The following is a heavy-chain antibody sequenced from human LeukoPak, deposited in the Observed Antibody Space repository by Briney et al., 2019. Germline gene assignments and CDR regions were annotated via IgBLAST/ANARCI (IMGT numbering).Heavy chain of an antibody. V-gene: IGHV3-48*01. Sequence: PGGSLRLSCAASGFTFSSYNMNWVRQAPGKGLEWVSYISISSTTIYYADSVKGRFTISTDNGKNSLSLQMNSLRAEDTAVYYCASSTYYYDSSGTRHWYFDLWGRGTLVTVSS. J-gene: IGHJ2*01. CDR3: ASSTYYYDSSGTRHWYFDL. CDR2: ISISSTTI. D-gene: IGHD3-22*01. CDR1: GFTFSSYN.